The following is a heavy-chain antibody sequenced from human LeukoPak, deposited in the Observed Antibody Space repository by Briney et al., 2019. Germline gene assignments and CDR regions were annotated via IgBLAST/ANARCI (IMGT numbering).Heavy chain of an antibody. CDR2: ISWNSGSI. CDR3: AAKLVT. J-gene: IGHJ5*02. Sequence: GGSLRLSCAASGFTFDDYAMHWVRQAPGKGLEWVSGISWNSGSIGYADSVKGRFTISRDNAKNSLYLQMNSLRAEDTAVYYCAAKLVTWGQGTLATVSS. V-gene: IGHV3-9*01. CDR1: GFTFDDYA.